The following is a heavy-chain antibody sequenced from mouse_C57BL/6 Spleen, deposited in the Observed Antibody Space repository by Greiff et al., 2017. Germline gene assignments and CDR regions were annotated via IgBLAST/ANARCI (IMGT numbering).Heavy chain of an antibody. CDR2: INPSTGGT. J-gene: IGHJ1*03. CDR1: CSSFTGYY. Sequence: VQLKQSGPSLVNPGPSVRISSRPNCSSFTGYYVHWVKKSSKKSLEWIGEINPSTGGTSSTQKFKGKANLTVDKASRTVYMQLKSLTSEDSAVYYCARDYYGRGYYYFPVRGT. D-gene: IGHD1-2*01. CDR3: ARDYYGRGYYYFPV. V-gene: IGHV1-43*01.